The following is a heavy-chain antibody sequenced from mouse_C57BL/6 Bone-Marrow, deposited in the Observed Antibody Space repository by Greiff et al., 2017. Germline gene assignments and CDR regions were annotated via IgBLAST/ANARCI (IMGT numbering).Heavy chain of an antibody. D-gene: IGHD2-3*01. CDR3: ARQDGYYFDY. V-gene: IGHV5-6*01. J-gene: IGHJ2*01. CDR2: ISSGGSYT. CDR1: GFTFSSYG. Sequence: EVKLVESGGDLVKPGGSLKLSCAASGFTFSSYGMSWVRQTPDKRLEWVATISSGGSYTYSPDSVKGRFTISRDNAKNTLYLQMSSLKSEDTAMYYCARQDGYYFDYWGQGTTLTVSS.